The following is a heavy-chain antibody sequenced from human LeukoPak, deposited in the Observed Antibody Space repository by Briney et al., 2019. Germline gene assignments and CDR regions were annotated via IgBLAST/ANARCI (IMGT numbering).Heavy chain of an antibody. Sequence: GGSLRLSCAASGFTFSSYSMNWVRQAPGKGLEWVSSISSSSSYIYYADSVKGRFTISRDNAKNSLYLQMSSLRAEDTAVYYCARDLAAAGIGGYYFDYWGQGTLVTVSS. D-gene: IGHD6-13*01. J-gene: IGHJ4*02. CDR3: ARDLAAAGIGGYYFDY. CDR2: ISSSSSYI. V-gene: IGHV3-21*01. CDR1: GFTFSSYS.